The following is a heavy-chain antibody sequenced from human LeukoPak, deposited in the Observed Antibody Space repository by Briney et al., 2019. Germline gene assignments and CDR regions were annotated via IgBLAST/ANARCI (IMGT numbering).Heavy chain of an antibody. CDR1: GGSISSYY. CDR2: IYTSGST. CDR3: ARRVVRPTDYMDV. Sequence: SETLSLTCTVSGGSISSYYWSWIRQPPGKGLEWIGYIYTSGSTNYNPSLKSRVTISVDTCKNQFSLKLSSVTAADTAVYYCARRVVRPTDYMDVWGKGTTVTVSS. J-gene: IGHJ6*03. D-gene: IGHD2-15*01. V-gene: IGHV4-4*09.